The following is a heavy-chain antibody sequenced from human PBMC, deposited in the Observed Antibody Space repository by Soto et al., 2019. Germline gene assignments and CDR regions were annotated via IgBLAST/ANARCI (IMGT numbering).Heavy chain of an antibody. CDR1: GGTFSSYA. D-gene: IGHD6-19*01. CDR2: IIPIFGTA. CDR3: ARGSPRRNSSGPFDY. Sequence: GASVKVSCKASGGTFSSYAISWVRQAPGQGLEWMGGIIPIFGTANYAQKFQGRVTITADESTSTAYMELSSLRSEDTAVYYCARGSPRRNSSGPFDYWGQGILVTVSS. J-gene: IGHJ4*02. V-gene: IGHV1-69*13.